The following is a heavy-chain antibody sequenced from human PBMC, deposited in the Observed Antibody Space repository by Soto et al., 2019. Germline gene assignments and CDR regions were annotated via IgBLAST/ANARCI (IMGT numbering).Heavy chain of an antibody. D-gene: IGHD5-12*01. CDR3: ASLITVDIVATSYFDY. J-gene: IGHJ4*02. V-gene: IGHV1-69*01. CDR2: IIPIFGTA. Sequence: QVQLVQSGAEVKKPGSSVKVSCKASGGTFSSYAISWVRXAPGQGLEWMGGIIPIFGTANYAQKFQGRVTITADESTSTAYMELSSLRSEDTAVYYCASLITVDIVATSYFDYWGQGTLVTVSS. CDR1: GGTFSSYA.